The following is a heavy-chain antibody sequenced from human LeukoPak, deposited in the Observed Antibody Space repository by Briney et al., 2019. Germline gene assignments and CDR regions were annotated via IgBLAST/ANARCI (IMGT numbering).Heavy chain of an antibody. J-gene: IGHJ6*03. Sequence: GGSLRLSCAASGFSFSSYSMNWVRQAPGKGLEWVSYISSSSSTIYYADSVKGRFTISRDNAKNSLYLQMNSLRAEDTAVYYCARAQIPEYCSGGGCYGDLTYYYYYMDVWGKGTTVTVSS. D-gene: IGHD2-15*01. CDR1: GFSFSSYS. CDR3: ARAQIPEYCSGGGCYGDLTYYYYYMDV. V-gene: IGHV3-48*01. CDR2: ISSSSSTI.